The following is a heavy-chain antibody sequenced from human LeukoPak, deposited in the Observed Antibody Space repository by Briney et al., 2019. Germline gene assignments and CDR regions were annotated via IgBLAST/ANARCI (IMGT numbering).Heavy chain of an antibody. J-gene: IGHJ3*02. CDR1: GFTFSSYA. Sequence: GSLRLSCAASGFTFSSYAMHWVRQAPGKGLEWVAVISYDGSNKYYADSVKGRFTISRDNSKNTLYLQMNSLRAEDTAVYYCAREAAAGRDAFDIWGQGTMVTVSS. V-gene: IGHV3-30-3*01. CDR3: AREAAAGRDAFDI. D-gene: IGHD6-13*01. CDR2: ISYDGSNK.